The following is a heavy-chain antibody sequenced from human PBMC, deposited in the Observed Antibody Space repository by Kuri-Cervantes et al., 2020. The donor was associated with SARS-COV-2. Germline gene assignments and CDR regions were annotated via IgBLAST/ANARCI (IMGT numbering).Heavy chain of an antibody. J-gene: IGHJ4*02. D-gene: IGHD1-26*01. Sequence: SETLSLTCAVYGGFFSGYYWSWIRQPPGKGLEWIGEINHSGSTNYNPSLKSRVTISVDTSKNQFSLKLSSVTAADTAVYYCARGWYPVGATILYYFDYWGQGTLVTVSS. CDR3: ARGWYPVGATILYYFDY. V-gene: IGHV4-34*01. CDR2: INHSGST. CDR1: GGFFSGYY.